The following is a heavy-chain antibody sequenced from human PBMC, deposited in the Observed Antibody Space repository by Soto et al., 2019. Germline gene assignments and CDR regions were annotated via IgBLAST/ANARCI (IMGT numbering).Heavy chain of an antibody. J-gene: IGHJ5*01. CDR3: ERDSAGLQLWFDY. CDR1: GGSISSYY. Sequence: PSETLSLTCTVSGGSISSYYWSWIRQPPGKGLERIGYIYYSGITDYNPSLKSGVTISVDTSKNQFSLKLSSVTAADTAVYYCERDSAGLQLWFDYWGQGTLVTVSS. V-gene: IGHV4-59*01. D-gene: IGHD5-18*01. CDR2: IYYSGIT.